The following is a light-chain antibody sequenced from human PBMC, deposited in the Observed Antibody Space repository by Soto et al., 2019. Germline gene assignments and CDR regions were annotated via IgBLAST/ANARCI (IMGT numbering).Light chain of an antibody. Sequence: QSALTQPASVSGSPGQSITISCTGTSSDVGGYNYVSWYQQHPGKAPKLMIYDVSNRPSGVSNRFSGSKSGNTASLTISGLQAEDEADYYCNSYTSSSSRFYVFGTGTKLTVL. J-gene: IGLJ1*01. CDR1: SSDVGGYNY. CDR3: NSYTSSSSRFYV. CDR2: DVS. V-gene: IGLV2-14*01.